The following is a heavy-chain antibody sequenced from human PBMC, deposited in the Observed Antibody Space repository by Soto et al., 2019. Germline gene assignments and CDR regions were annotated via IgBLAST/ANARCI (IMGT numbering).Heavy chain of an antibody. Sequence: QVQLVESGGGVVQPGRSLRLSCAASGFTFSSYGMHWVRQAPGKGLERVAVIWYDGSNKYYADSVKGRFTISRDNSENTRYAQMNSLRAEDTAVYYCARDEGLGVNYYYYGMDVWGQGTTVTVSS. V-gene: IGHV3-33*01. CDR1: GFTFSSYG. J-gene: IGHJ6*02. CDR2: IWYDGSNK. CDR3: ARDEGLGVNYYYYGMDV. D-gene: IGHD3-10*01.